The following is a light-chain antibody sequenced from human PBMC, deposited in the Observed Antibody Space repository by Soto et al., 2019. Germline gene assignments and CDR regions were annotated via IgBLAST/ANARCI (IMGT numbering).Light chain of an antibody. CDR1: QSISSR. Sequence: DIQMTQSPSTLSASVGDRVTITCRASQSISSRLAWYQQKPGKAPKILIYDASNLESGVPSRFSGSGSGTEFTLTISSLQPDDFATYCCQQYNSYSLTFGGGTKVDIK. V-gene: IGKV1-5*01. J-gene: IGKJ4*01. CDR3: QQYNSYSLT. CDR2: DAS.